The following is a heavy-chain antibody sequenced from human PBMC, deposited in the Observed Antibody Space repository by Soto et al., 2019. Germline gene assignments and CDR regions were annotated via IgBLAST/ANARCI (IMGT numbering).Heavy chain of an antibody. CDR1: GGSISRGDYY. CDR2: ISYSGTT. CDR3: ARTNYDYFWGSYRFDY. J-gene: IGHJ4*02. V-gene: IGHV4-30-4*01. D-gene: IGHD3-16*02. Sequence: QVQLQESGPGLVKPSQTLSLTCTVSGGSISRGDYYWSWIRQPPGKDLERIGYISYSGTTSYNPFLKSRVTISEEEPSNNHFSLKLTSVTAADTAVYYCARTNYDYFWGSYRFDYWGQGTLVTVSS.